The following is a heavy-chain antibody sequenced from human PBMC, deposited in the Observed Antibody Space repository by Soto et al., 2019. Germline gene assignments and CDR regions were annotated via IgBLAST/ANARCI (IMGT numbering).Heavy chain of an antibody. Sequence: PSETLSLTCTVSGGSISSYYWSWIRQPPGKGLEWIGYIYYSGSTNYNPSLKSRVTISVDTSKNQFSLKLSSVTAADTAVYYCAREITIFGVVYYFDYWGQGTLVTVSS. CDR1: GGSISSYY. V-gene: IGHV4-59*01. J-gene: IGHJ4*02. CDR3: AREITIFGVVYYFDY. CDR2: IYYSGST. D-gene: IGHD3-3*01.